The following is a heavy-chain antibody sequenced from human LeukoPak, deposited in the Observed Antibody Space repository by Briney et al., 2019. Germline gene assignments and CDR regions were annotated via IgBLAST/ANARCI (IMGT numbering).Heavy chain of an antibody. Sequence: GGSLRLSCAASGFTFSSYWMSWVRQAPGKGLEWVANIKQDGSEKYYVDSVKGRFTISRDNAKNSLYLQMNSLRAEDMALYYCAKGSGSGRSGHNFFDYWGQGTLVTVSS. V-gene: IGHV3-7*03. CDR3: AKGSGSGRSGHNFFDY. CDR1: GFTFSSYW. J-gene: IGHJ4*02. D-gene: IGHD6-19*01. CDR2: IKQDGSEK.